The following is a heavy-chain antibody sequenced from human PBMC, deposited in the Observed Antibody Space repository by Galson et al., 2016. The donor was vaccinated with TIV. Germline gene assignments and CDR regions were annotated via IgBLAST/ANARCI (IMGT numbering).Heavy chain of an antibody. D-gene: IGHD2-8*01. CDR1: GNSFRNSW. J-gene: IGHJ3*02. Sequence: QSGAEVKKAGDSLRISCKHSGNSFRNSWIAWVRLMPGKGLEWIGMIFPDDSDTRYSPSFQGQVTISVDKSINTAYLEWSTMKASDTAMYYCARLAYCTPTCHTYDAFHIWGQGTRVTVS. CDR2: IFPDDSDT. V-gene: IGHV5-51*01. CDR3: ARLAYCTPTCHTYDAFHI.